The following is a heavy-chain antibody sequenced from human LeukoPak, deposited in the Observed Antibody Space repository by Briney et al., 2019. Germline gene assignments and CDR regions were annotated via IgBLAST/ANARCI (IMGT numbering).Heavy chain of an antibody. CDR2: ISSGGDRA. V-gene: IGHV3-23*01. Sequence: GGSLRLSCAASGFTFSSCAMSWVRQAPGKGLEWVSAISSGGDRAYNADPVKGRFTISRDNSKNTLYLQMNSLRVEDTAVYYCARRISISGWYFFDYWGQGTLVTVSS. D-gene: IGHD6-19*01. J-gene: IGHJ4*02. CDR1: GFTFSSCA. CDR3: ARRISISGWYFFDY.